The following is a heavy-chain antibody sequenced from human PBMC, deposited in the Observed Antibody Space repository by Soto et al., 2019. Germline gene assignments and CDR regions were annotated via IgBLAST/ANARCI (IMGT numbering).Heavy chain of an antibody. V-gene: IGHV4-59*08. CDR1: GGSIGTYY. Sequence: SETLSLTCTVSGGSIGTYYWSCIRQPPGKGLEWIGYIYYTGDAKYNPSLKSRVIMSVDTSKSQLSLKLSSVTAADTAVYDCAVHELGYCGGGPCPYYFDSWGQETLVTVSS. D-gene: IGHD2-15*01. J-gene: IGHJ4*02. CDR2: IYYTGDA. CDR3: AVHELGYCGGGPCPYYFDS.